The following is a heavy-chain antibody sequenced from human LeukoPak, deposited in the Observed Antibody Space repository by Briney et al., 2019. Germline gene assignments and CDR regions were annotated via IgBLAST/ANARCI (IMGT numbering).Heavy chain of an antibody. D-gene: IGHD6-19*01. Sequence: ASVKVSCKASRYTFTSYYMHWVRHAPGQELEWMGIINPSGGSTSYAQKFQGRVTMTRDTSTSTVYMELSSLRSEDTAVYYCARVLAVAREFDYWGQGTLVSVSS. CDR3: ARVLAVAREFDY. CDR2: INPSGGST. J-gene: IGHJ4*02. CDR1: RYTFTSYY. V-gene: IGHV1-46*01.